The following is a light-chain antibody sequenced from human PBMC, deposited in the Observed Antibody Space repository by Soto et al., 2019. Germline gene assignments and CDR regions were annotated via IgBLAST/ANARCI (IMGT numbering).Light chain of an antibody. CDR1: QILSSNY. CDR2: GES. Sequence: EIVLTQSPGTLSLSPGEGATLCFSASQILSSNYLAWYQQKPGQAPRLLIYGESRRATGIPDRFSGSGSGTDFTLAIRRLEPEDSAVYYCQQYGGSPSITFGQGTRLEIK. CDR3: QQYGGSPSIT. J-gene: IGKJ5*01. V-gene: IGKV3-20*01.